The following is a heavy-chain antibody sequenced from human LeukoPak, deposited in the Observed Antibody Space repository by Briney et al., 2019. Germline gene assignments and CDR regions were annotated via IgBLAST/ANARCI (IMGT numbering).Heavy chain of an antibody. CDR1: GFTFSSYW. J-gene: IGHJ5*02. V-gene: IGHV3-74*01. CDR3: ARFGYS. CDR2: INIDGSST. D-gene: IGHD2-2*03. Sequence: GGSLRLSCAASGFTFSSYWMHWVRQAPGKGLAWVSRINIDGSSTSYADSVKGRFTISRDNAKNTLYLQMNSLRAEDTAVYYCARFGYSWGQGTLVTVTS.